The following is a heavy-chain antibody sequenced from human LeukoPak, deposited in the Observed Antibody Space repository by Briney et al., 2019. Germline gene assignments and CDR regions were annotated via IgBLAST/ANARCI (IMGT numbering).Heavy chain of an antibody. V-gene: IGHV3-23*01. J-gene: IGHJ4*02. CDR1: GFTFISYT. Sequence: PGGSLRLSCTASGFTFISYTMTWVRQAPGKGLKWVSTITTGDGNTYYADSVKGRSTVSRDDSKNTLYLQMNSLRAEDTAVYYCAKDGGLWVSAHWGDSWGRGTLVTVSS. CDR2: ITTGDGNT. D-gene: IGHD7-27*01. CDR3: AKDGGLWVSAHWGDS.